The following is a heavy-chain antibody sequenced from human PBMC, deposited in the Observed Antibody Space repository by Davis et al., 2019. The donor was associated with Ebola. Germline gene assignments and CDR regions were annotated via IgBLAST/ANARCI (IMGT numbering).Heavy chain of an antibody. D-gene: IGHD3-3*01. V-gene: IGHV3-30*19. Sequence: GESLKISCAASGFTFSSYGMHWVRQAPGKGLEWVAVIWYDGSNKYYADSVKGRFTISRDNSKNTLYLQMNSLRAEDTAVYYCARDIPDDFWSGSIYYGMDVWGQGTTVTVSS. J-gene: IGHJ6*02. CDR1: GFTFSSYG. CDR2: IWYDGSNK. CDR3: ARDIPDDFWSGSIYYGMDV.